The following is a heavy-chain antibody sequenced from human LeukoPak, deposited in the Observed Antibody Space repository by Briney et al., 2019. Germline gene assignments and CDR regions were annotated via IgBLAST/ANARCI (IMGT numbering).Heavy chain of an antibody. CDR2: ISSSSYM. CDR1: GFGFSSYS. V-gene: IGHV3-21*06. D-gene: IGHD3-3*01. J-gene: IGHJ4*02. CDR3: ARLNDFGRIFDY. Sequence: PGGSLRLSCAVAGFGFSSYSMVWVRQAPGKGLEWVSSISSSSYMFYANSVKGRFTISRDNAKNSVYLQMNSLRADDTAVYFCARLNDFGRIFDYWGQGTLVTVSS.